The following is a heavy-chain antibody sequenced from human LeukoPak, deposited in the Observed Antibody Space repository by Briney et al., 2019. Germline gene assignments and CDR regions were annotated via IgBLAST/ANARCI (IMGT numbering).Heavy chain of an antibody. J-gene: IGHJ4*02. CDR3: ARASAYSSTWYQGVAC. V-gene: IGHV5-51*01. CDR1: GXTFTSYW. CDR2: IYPGDSDT. Sequence: GESLKISCEGSGXTFTSYWIGWVRQMPGKGLECMGIIYPGDSDTRYSPSFQGQVTISADKSISTAYLQWSSLKASDTAMYYCARASAYSSTWYQGVACWGQGTLVTVSS. D-gene: IGHD6-13*01.